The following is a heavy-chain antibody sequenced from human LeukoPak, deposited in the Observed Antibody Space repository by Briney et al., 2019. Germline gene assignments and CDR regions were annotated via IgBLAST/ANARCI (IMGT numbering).Heavy chain of an antibody. CDR3: AKDSAFYYIDV. CDR1: GFTFSSYA. J-gene: IGHJ6*03. CDR2: IRYNGNNQ. Sequence: GGSLRLSCAASGFTFSSYAMHWVRQAPGKGLEWVAFIRYNGNNQYYADSVKGRFTITRDNSKNTLYLQMNSLKGDDTAVYYCAKDSAFYYIDVWGKGTTAIISS. V-gene: IGHV3-30*02. D-gene: IGHD3-10*01.